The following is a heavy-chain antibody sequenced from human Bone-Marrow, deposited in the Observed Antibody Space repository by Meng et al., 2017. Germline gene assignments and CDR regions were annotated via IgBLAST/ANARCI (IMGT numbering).Heavy chain of an antibody. CDR3: ARDIVGAYAFDF. CDR1: GGTFSSYT. J-gene: IGHJ3*01. CDR2: IIPILGIA. Sequence: SVKVSCKASGGTFSSYTISWVRQAPGQGLEWMGRIIPILGIANYAQKFQGRVTITADNSTSTAYMELSSLRSEDTAVYYCARDIVGAYAFDFWGQGTMVTVSS. D-gene: IGHD1-26*01. V-gene: IGHV1-69*04.